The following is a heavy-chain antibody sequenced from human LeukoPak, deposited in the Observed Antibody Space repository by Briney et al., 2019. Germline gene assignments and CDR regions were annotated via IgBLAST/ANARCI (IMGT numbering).Heavy chain of an antibody. V-gene: IGHV1-69*05. J-gene: IGHJ6*03. CDR2: IIPIFGTA. Sequence: ASVKVSCKASGGTFSSYAISWVRQAPGQGLEWMGGIIPIFGTANYAQKFQGRVTITTDESTSTAYMELSSLRSEDTAVYYCARDTAMVNYYYYYMDVWGKGTTVTVSS. CDR3: ARDTAMVNYYYYYMDV. CDR1: GGTFSSYA. D-gene: IGHD5-18*01.